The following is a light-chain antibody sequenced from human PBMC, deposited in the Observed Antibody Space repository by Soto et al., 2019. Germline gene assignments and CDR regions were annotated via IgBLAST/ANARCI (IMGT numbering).Light chain of an antibody. J-gene: IGKJ1*01. CDR3: QQYHNWWT. CDR1: QSVSSN. V-gene: IGKV3-15*01. Sequence: EIVMTQSPATLSVSPGERATLSCRASQSVSSNLAWYQQKPGQAPRLLIYGASTRATGIPARFSGSGSGTEFTLTISSLQSEDFAVYYFQQYHNWWTFGQGTKVEIK. CDR2: GAS.